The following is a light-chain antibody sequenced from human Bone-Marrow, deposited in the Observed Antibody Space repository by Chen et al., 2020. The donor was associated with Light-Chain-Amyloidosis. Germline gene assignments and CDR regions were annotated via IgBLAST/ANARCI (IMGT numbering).Light chain of an antibody. CDR2: RDT. J-gene: IGLJ2*01. Sequence: SYELPHPPSVSLSPGQTARITCSGDDLPTKYAYWYQQKPGQAPVLVIHRDTERPSGISERFSGSSSGTTATLTISGVQAEDEADYHCQSADSSGTYEVIFGGGTKLTVL. V-gene: IGLV3-25*03. CDR1: DLPTKY. CDR3: QSADSSGTYEVI.